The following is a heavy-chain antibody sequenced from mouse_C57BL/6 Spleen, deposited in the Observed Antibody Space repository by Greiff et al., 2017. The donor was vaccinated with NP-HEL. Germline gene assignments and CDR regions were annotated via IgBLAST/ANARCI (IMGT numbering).Heavy chain of an antibody. J-gene: IGHJ4*01. CDR3: ARDYEDYAMDY. V-gene: IGHV3-6*01. CDR2: ISYDGSN. D-gene: IGHD2-12*01. Sequence: EVKLLESGPGLVKPSQSLSLTCSVTGYSITSGYYWNWIRQFPGNKLEWMGYISYDGSNNYNPSLKNRISITRDTSKNQFFLKLNSVTTEDTATYYCARDYEDYAMDYWGKGTSVTVSS. CDR1: GYSITSGYY.